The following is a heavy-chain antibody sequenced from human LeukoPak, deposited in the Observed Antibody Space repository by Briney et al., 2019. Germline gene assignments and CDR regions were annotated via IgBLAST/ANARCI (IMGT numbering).Heavy chain of an antibody. D-gene: IGHD6-19*01. CDR2: TYYRSKWYN. CDR3: ARGYSSGQGYYFDY. J-gene: IGHJ4*02. Sequence: SQTLSLTCAISGGSVSSNSAAWKRHRQSPSRGLVGLGRTYYRSKWYNDYAVSVKSRITINPDTSKNQFSLQLNSVTPEDTAVYYCARGYSSGQGYYFDYWGQGTLVTVSS. CDR1: GGSVSSNSAA. V-gene: IGHV6-1*01.